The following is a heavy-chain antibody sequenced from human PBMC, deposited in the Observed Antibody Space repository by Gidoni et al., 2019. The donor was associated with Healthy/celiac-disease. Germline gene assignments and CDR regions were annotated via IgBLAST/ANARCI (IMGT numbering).Heavy chain of an antibody. J-gene: IGHJ4*02. D-gene: IGHD3-22*01. CDR3: AREAIRGYYDSSGYSPEDY. V-gene: IGHV4-30-4*01. CDR1: GGSISSGAYY. Sequence: QVQLQESGPGLVKPSQTLSLTCPVPGGSISSGAYYWSWIRQPPGKGLEWIGYIYYSGSTYYNPSRKSRVTISVDTSKNQFSLKLSSVTAADTAVYYCAREAIRGYYDSSGYSPEDYWGQGTLVTVSS. CDR2: IYYSGST.